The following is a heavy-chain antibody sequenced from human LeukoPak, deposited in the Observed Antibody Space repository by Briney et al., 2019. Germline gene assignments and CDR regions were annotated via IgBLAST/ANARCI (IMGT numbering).Heavy chain of an antibody. V-gene: IGHV3-7*03. CDR2: IKQDGSEK. CDR3: AKAPVWNYYYGLDV. D-gene: IGHD2-21*01. Sequence: GGSLRLSCAASGFTFSTYWMSWVRQAPGKGLEWVANIKQDGSEKYYVDSVKGRFTISRENSNNTLYLHMDSLRAEDTAVYYCAKAPVWNYYYGLDVWGQETTVTVSS. J-gene: IGHJ6*02. CDR1: GFTFSTYW.